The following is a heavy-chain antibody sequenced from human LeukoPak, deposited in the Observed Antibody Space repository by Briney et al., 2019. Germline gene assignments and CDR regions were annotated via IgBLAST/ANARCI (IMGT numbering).Heavy chain of an antibody. J-gene: IGHJ5*02. CDR1: GYTFTDYY. CDR2: VDPEDGET. Sequence: GATVKISCKVSGYTFTDYYMHWVQQAPGKGLEWMGLVDPEDGETICAEKFQGRVTITADTSTDTAYMELSSLRSEDTAVYYCATDIAHPLGYCSSTSCYKNWFDPWGQGTLVTVSS. CDR3: ATDIAHPLGYCSSTSCYKNWFDP. D-gene: IGHD2-2*02. V-gene: IGHV1-69-2*01.